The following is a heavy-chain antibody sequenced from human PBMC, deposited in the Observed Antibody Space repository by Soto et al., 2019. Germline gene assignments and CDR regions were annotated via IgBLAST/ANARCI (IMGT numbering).Heavy chain of an antibody. CDR3: AREEGIAAAPIN. J-gene: IGHJ4*02. D-gene: IGHD6-13*01. CDR2: INSDGSST. V-gene: IGHV3-74*01. Sequence: PGGSLRLSCAASGFTFSSYWMHWVRQAPGKGLVWVSRINSDGSSTNYADSVKGRFTISRDNAKNTLYLQMNSLRAEDTAVYYCAREEGIAAAPINWGQGTLVTVSS. CDR1: GFTFSSYW.